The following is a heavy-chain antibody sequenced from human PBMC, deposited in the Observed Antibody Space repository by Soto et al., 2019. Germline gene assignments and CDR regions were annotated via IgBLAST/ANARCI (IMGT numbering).Heavy chain of an antibody. Sequence: GGSLRLSCAASGFTFSDYYMSWIRQAPGKGLEWVSYISSGSSYTNYADSVKGRLTISRDNAKNSLYLQMNSLRAEDTAVYYCARQLSHPSGWFDPWGQGTLVTVSS. J-gene: IGHJ5*02. CDR3: ARQLSHPSGWFDP. CDR1: GFTFSDYY. D-gene: IGHD2-2*01. CDR2: ISSGSSYT. V-gene: IGHV3-11*06.